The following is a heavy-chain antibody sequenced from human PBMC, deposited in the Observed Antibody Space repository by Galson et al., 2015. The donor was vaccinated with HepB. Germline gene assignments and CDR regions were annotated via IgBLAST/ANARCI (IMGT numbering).Heavy chain of an antibody. CDR2: IYSGGST. V-gene: IGHV3-66*01. CDR3: ARAIKVGATLGY. D-gene: IGHD1-26*01. J-gene: IGHJ4*02. CDR1: GFTVSSNY. Sequence: SLRLSCAASGFTVSSNYMSWVRQAPGKGLEWVSVIYSGGSTYYADSVKGRFTISRDNSKNTLYLQMNSLRAEDTAVYYCARAIKVGATLGYWGQGTLVTVSS.